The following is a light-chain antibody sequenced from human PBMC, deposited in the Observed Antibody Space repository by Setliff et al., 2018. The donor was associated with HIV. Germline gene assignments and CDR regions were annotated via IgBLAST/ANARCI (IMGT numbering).Light chain of an antibody. Sequence: SALTQPASVSGSAGQSITISCTGTSSDVGGYSHASWYQQHPGKAPKLIIYEVSNRPSGVSNRFSGSKSGNTASLTISGLQAEDEADYYCSSYAVTNTLPFGTGTKVTVL. V-gene: IGLV2-14*01. J-gene: IGLJ1*01. CDR2: EVS. CDR1: SSDVGGYSH. CDR3: SSYAVTNTLP.